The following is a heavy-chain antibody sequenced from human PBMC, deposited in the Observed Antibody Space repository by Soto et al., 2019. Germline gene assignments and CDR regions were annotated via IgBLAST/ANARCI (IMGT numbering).Heavy chain of an antibody. CDR1: GGAISSGGYY. V-gene: IGHV4-31*03. CDR2: IYNSGST. Sequence: QVQLQESGPGLVKPSQNLSLTCTVSGGAISSGGYYWSWIRQHPGKGLEWIGYIYNSGSTYYNPYLNSRVSISADTSKNQFSLKVSSVTAADTAVYYCARDPAPWGQGTLVTVSS. CDR3: ARDPAP. J-gene: IGHJ5*02.